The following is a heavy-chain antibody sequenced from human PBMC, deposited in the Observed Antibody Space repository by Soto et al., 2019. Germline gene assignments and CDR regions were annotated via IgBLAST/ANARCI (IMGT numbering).Heavy chain of an antibody. D-gene: IGHD2-15*01. Sequence: GGSLRLSCAASEFTFSNYAMSWVRQAPGKGLEWVSSISDNGGTTYYADSVKGRFTISRDNSKNTLYLQMNSLRAEDTAVYYCARVQRAFNCSGGSCYLYYFDYWGQGTLVTVSS. CDR1: EFTFSNYA. CDR2: ISDNGGTT. V-gene: IGHV3-23*01. J-gene: IGHJ4*02. CDR3: ARVQRAFNCSGGSCYLYYFDY.